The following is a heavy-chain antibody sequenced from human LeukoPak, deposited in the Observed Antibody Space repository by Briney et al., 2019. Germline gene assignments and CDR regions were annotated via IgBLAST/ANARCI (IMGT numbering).Heavy chain of an antibody. V-gene: IGHV3-11*01. D-gene: IGHD1-26*01. J-gene: IGHJ4*02. CDR3: ARVRGSYSVDY. Sequence: GSLRLSCAASGFTFSDYYMSWIRQAPGKGLEWVSYISSRGSTIHYADSVKGRFTISRDNAKNSLYLQMNSLRAEDAAVYYCARVRGSYSVDYWGQGTLVTVSS. CDR2: ISSRGSTI. CDR1: GFTFSDYY.